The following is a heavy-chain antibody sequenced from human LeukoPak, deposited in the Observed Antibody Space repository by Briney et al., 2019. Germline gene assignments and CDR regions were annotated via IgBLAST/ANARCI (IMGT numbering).Heavy chain of an antibody. J-gene: IGHJ4*02. CDR2: ISYDGSNK. Sequence: PGGSLRLSCAASGFTFSSYAMHWVRQAPGKGLEWVAVISYDGSNKYYADSVKGRFTISRDNSKNTLYLQMNSLRAEDTAVYYCARPMVRGVIPPFDYWGQGTLVTVSS. CDR3: ARPMVRGVIPPFDY. D-gene: IGHD3-10*01. V-gene: IGHV3-30-3*01. CDR1: GFTFSSYA.